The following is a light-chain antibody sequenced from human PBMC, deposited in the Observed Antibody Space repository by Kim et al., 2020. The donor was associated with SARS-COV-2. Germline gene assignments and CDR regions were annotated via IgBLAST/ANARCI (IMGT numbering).Light chain of an antibody. Sequence: ASVGGRVSITCQASQDIRIYFNWFQQKPGEAPKLLINDASSLEAGVPSRFSGTGSGTHFTFTITSLQPEDTATYYCQQYDNLPLTFGGGTKVDIK. CDR2: DAS. J-gene: IGKJ4*01. CDR1: QDIRIY. V-gene: IGKV1-33*01. CDR3: QQYDNLPLT.